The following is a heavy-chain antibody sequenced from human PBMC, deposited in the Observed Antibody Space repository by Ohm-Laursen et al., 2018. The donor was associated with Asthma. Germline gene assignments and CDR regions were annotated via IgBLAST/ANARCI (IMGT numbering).Heavy chain of an antibody. CDR1: GQTSRNSV. CDR2: MSYDETNK. J-gene: IGHJ4*02. D-gene: IGHD3-3*01. V-gene: IGHV3-30*03. Sequence: SLRLSCAASGQTSRNSVMHWVRQAPGKGLEWVAVMSYDETNKHYADSVKGRFTISRDNSKNTLYLHVNSLRDEDTAVYYCARSPHYDFWSGYYFDYWGQGTLVTVSS. CDR3: ARSPHYDFWSGYYFDY.